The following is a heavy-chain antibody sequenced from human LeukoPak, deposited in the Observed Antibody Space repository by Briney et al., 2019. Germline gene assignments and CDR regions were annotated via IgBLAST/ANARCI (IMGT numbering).Heavy chain of an antibody. CDR1: GYTFTSYG. Sequence: ASVKVSCKASGYTFTSYGISWVRQAPGQGLEWMGWISAYNGNTNYAQKFQGRVTMTRDTSISTAYMELSRLRSDDTAVYYCASGYCSSTSCYDPYYYYYMDVWGKGTTVTVSS. CDR3: ASGYCSSTSCYDPYYYYYMDV. D-gene: IGHD2-2*03. J-gene: IGHJ6*03. CDR2: ISAYNGNT. V-gene: IGHV1-18*01.